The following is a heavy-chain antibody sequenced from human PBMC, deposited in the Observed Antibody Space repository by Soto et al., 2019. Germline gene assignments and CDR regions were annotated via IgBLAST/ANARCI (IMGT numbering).Heavy chain of an antibody. Sequence: SQTLSLTCAISGDSVPSNSAAWNWIRQSPSRCLEWLGRTYYRSKWYNDYAVSVKSRITINTDTSKNQFSLQLNSVTPEDTAVYYCASHYDFWSGYYETYYYYGMDVWGQGTTVTVSS. D-gene: IGHD3-3*01. CDR3: ASHYDFWSGYYETYYYYGMDV. CDR2: TYYRSKWYN. V-gene: IGHV6-1*01. CDR1: GDSVPSNSAA. J-gene: IGHJ6*02.